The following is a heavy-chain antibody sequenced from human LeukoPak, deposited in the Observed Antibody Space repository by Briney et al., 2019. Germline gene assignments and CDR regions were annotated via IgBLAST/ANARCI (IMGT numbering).Heavy chain of an antibody. Sequence: SQTLSLTCTVSGGSISSGSYYWSWIRQPAGKGLEWIGRIYTSGSTNYNPSLKSRATISVDTSKNQCSLKLSSVTDADTAVYYCARDRIFGGFDPWGQGTLVTVSS. J-gene: IGHJ5*02. CDR3: ARDRIFGGFDP. CDR1: GGSISSGSYY. V-gene: IGHV4-61*02. CDR2: IYTSGST. D-gene: IGHD3-3*01.